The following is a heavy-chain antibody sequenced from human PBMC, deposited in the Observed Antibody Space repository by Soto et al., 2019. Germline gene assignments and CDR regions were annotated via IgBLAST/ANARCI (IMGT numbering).Heavy chain of an antibody. CDR3: ARDSYYDIGWFDP. CDR2: IKQDGSEK. D-gene: IGHD3-9*01. J-gene: IGHJ5*02. V-gene: IGHV3-7*01. Sequence: GGSLRLSCAASGFTFSSYWMSWVRQAPGKGLEWVANIKQDGSEKYYVDSVKGRFTISRDNAKNSLYLQMNSLRAEDTAVYYCARDSYYDIGWFDPWGQGTLVTVSS. CDR1: GFTFSSYW.